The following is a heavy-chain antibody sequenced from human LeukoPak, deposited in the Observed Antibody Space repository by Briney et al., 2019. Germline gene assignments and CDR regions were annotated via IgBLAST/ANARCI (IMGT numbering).Heavy chain of an antibody. CDR2: ISHDGGNM. J-gene: IGHJ4*02. CDR3: ARDRRPTIAVPHYFDY. V-gene: IGHV3-30*04. Sequence: GGSLTLSCAASGFPLTGYALHGARQAPGKAVEGVADISHDGGNMYHADSVKGRVLISRDNSKNTMYLQTYSLKPEDTAVYYCARDRRPTIAVPHYFDYWRQATLVTVS. CDR1: GFPLTGYA. D-gene: IGHD6-19*01.